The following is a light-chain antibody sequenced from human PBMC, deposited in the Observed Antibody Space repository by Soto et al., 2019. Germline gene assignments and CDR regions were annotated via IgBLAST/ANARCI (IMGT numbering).Light chain of an antibody. V-gene: IGKV2-28*01. CDR2: LGS. CDR3: MQALQTPRT. CDR1: QSLLHSNGYNY. Sequence: DIVMTQSPLSLPVTPGEPASISCRSSQSLLHSNGYNYLDWYVQKPGQSPQLLIYLGSNRASGVPDRFSGSGSGTDFTLKINRLEAEDVGVYYCMQALQTPRTFGQGTKLEIK. J-gene: IGKJ2*02.